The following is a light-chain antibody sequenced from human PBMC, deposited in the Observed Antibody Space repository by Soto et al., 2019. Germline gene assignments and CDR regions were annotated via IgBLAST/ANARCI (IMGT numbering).Light chain of an antibody. J-gene: IGLJ2*01. V-gene: IGLV1-40*01. CDR1: SSNIGAGYD. CDR2: GNS. Sequence: QSVLTQPPSVSGAPGQRVTISCTGSSSNIGAGYDVHWYQQLPGTAPKLLIYGNSNRPSGVPDRFSGSKSGITASLTVSGLQADDEAYYYCSAYAGNNNPVIFGGGTKLTVL. CDR3: SAYAGNNNPVI.